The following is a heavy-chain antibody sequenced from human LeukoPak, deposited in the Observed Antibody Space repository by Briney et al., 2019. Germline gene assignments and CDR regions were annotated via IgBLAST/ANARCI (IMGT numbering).Heavy chain of an antibody. J-gene: IGHJ3*02. D-gene: IGHD1-1*01. V-gene: IGHV1-69*01. CDR1: GGTFSSYA. CDR3: ATQDEERPVTSYDAFDI. CDR2: SIPIFGTA. Sequence: SVKVSCKASGGTFSSYAISWVRQAPGQGLEWMGGSIPIFGTANYAQKFQGRVTITADESTSTAYMELSSLRSEDTAVYYCATQDEERPVTSYDAFDIWGQGTMVTVSS.